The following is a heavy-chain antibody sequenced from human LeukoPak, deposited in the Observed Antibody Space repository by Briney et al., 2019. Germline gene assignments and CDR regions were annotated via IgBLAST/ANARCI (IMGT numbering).Heavy chain of an antibody. J-gene: IGHJ5*02. CDR2: INWNGGST. Sequence: PGGSLRLSCVASGFTFDDYGMSWVRQAPGKGLEWVSGINWNGGSTGYADSVKGRFTISRDNAKNSLYLQMNSLRAEDTALYYCARILTTVTTRVRWWGWFDPWGQGTLVTVSS. V-gene: IGHV3-20*04. CDR3: ARILTTVTTRVRWWGWFDP. CDR1: GFTFDDYG. D-gene: IGHD4-17*01.